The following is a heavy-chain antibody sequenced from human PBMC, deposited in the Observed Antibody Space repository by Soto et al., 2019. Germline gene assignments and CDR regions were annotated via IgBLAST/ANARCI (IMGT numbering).Heavy chain of an antibody. CDR3: ARGGKVVPAAIIGRPDYYYYYMDV. D-gene: IGHD2-2*01. CDR2: ISAYNGNT. V-gene: IGHV1-18*01. CDR1: GYTFTSYG. Sequence: ASVKVSCKASGYTFTSYGISWVRQAPGQGLEWMGWISAYNGNTNYAQKLQGRVTMTTDTSTSTAYMELRSLRSDDTAVYYCARGGKVVPAAIIGRPDYYYYYMDVWGKGTTVTV. J-gene: IGHJ6*03.